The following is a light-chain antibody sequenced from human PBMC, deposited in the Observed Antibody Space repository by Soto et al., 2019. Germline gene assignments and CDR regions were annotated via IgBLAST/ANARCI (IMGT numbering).Light chain of an antibody. CDR3: QQRYTWPPLS. Sequence: EIVLTQSPATLSLSPGERAILSCRASQSVSVFLAWYQQKPGQAPRLLIYDASNRATGIPARFSGSGSGTDFTLTISSLEPEDSAVYYCQQRYTWPPLSFGGGTKVEIK. J-gene: IGKJ4*01. V-gene: IGKV3-11*01. CDR1: QSVSVF. CDR2: DAS.